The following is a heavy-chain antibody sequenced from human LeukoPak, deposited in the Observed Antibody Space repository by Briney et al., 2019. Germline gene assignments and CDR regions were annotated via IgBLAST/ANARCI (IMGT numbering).Heavy chain of an antibody. CDR1: GGSFSGYY. Sequence: SETLSLTCAVYGGSFSGYYWSWIRQPPGQGLEWIGEINHSGSTNYNPSLKSRVTISVDTSKNQFSLKLSSVTAADTAVYYCARVLDSSGYYYGFDPWGQGTLVTVSS. V-gene: IGHV4-34*01. CDR2: INHSGST. CDR3: ARVLDSSGYYYGFDP. D-gene: IGHD3-22*01. J-gene: IGHJ5*02.